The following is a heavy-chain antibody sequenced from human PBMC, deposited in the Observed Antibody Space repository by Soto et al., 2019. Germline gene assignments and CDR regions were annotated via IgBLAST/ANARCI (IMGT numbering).Heavy chain of an antibody. V-gene: IGHV3-23*01. J-gene: IGHJ4*02. CDR2: ISGSGGST. Sequence: EVQLLESGGGLVQPGGSLRLSCAASGFTFSSYAMSWVRQAPGKGLEWVSAISGSGGSTYYADSVKGRFTISRDNSKKTLYLQMNSLRAEDTAVYYCAKDSAIAVAEGYWGQGTLVTVSS. CDR1: GFTFSSYA. D-gene: IGHD6-19*01. CDR3: AKDSAIAVAEGY.